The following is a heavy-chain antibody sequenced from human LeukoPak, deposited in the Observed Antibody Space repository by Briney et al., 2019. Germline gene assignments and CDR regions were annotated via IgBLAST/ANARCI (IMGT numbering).Heavy chain of an antibody. J-gene: IGHJ3*02. D-gene: IGHD1-26*01. Sequence: AGGSLRLSCAASGFTFSNYAMTWVRQASGKGLEWVSTVSGSGGSIYYADSVKGRFTISRDNAKNTVYLQMSSLRAEDTAVYYCAKDHGIRSGSNFYRPSDAFDIWGQGTMVTVSS. V-gene: IGHV3-23*01. CDR2: VSGSGGSI. CDR3: AKDHGIRSGSNFYRPSDAFDI. CDR1: GFTFSNYA.